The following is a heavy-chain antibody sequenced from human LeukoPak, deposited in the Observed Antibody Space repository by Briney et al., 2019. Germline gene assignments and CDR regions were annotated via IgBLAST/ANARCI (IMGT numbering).Heavy chain of an antibody. Sequence: GASVKVPCKVSGYTLTELSMHWVRQAPGKGLEWMGGFDPEDGETIYAQKFQGRVTMTEDTSTDTAYMELSSLRSEDTAVYYCATLGDHTYYYYYMDVWGKGTTVTISS. J-gene: IGHJ6*03. CDR2: FDPEDGET. CDR1: GYTLTELS. D-gene: IGHD2-21*02. V-gene: IGHV1-24*01. CDR3: ATLGDHTYYYYYMDV.